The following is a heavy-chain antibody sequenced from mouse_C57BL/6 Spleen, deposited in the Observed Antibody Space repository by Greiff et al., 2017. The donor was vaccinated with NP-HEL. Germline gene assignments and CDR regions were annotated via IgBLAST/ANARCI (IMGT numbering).Heavy chain of an antibody. CDR2: ILPGSGST. CDR3: ARRGYGSSYYFDY. J-gene: IGHJ2*01. Sequence: QVQLKESGAELMKPGASVKLSCKATGYTFTGYWIEWVKQRPGHGLEWIGEILPGSGSTNYNEKFKGKATFTADTSSNTAYMQLSSLTTEDSAIYYCARRGYGSSYYFDYWDQGTTLTVSS. V-gene: IGHV1-9*01. D-gene: IGHD1-1*01. CDR1: GYTFTGYW.